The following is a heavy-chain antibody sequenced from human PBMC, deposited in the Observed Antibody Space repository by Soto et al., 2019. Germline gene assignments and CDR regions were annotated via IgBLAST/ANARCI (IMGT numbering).Heavy chain of an antibody. D-gene: IGHD3-10*01. CDR1: GYTFTGYY. CDR2: INPNSGGT. Sequence: ASVKISCKASGYTFTGYYMHWVRHATGQGLEWMGWINPNSGGTNYAQKFQGWVTMTRDTSISKAYMELRRLRSDDTAVYYCARGPLWFGEFKYWGQGTLVTVSS. V-gene: IGHV1-2*04. J-gene: IGHJ4*02. CDR3: ARGPLWFGEFKY.